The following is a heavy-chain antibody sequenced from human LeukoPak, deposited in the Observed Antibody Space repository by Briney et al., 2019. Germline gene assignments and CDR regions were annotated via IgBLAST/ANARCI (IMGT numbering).Heavy chain of an antibody. V-gene: IGHV1-2*02. Sequence: ASVKVSCKASGYTFTGYYMHWVRQAPGQGLEWMGWVNPKSGGTNYAQKFQGRVTMTRDTSISTAYMELSRLRSDDTAVYYCASGGIAVAGTEKIFDYWGQGTLVTVSS. J-gene: IGHJ4*02. CDR1: GYTFTGYY. CDR2: VNPKSGGT. CDR3: ASGGIAVAGTEKIFDY. D-gene: IGHD6-19*01.